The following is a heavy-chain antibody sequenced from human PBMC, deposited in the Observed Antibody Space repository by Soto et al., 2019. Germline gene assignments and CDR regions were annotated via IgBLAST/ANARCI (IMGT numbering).Heavy chain of an antibody. CDR1: GGSISSYF. CDR2: IYYSGST. J-gene: IGHJ3*02. D-gene: IGHD4-4*01. CDR3: ASETTVTDAFDI. Sequence: QVQLQESGPGLVKPSETLSLTCTVSGGSISSYFWSWIRQPPGKGLEWIGYIYYSGSTNYNPSLKSRVTISVDTSKNQFSLKRSSVTPADTAVYYCASETTVTDAFDIWGQGTMVTVSS. V-gene: IGHV4-59*01.